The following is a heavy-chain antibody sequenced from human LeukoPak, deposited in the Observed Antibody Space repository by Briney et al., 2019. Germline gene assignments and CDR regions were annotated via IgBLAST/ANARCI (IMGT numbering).Heavy chain of an antibody. CDR1: GFTFSSYS. CDR2: ISSSSSYI. CDR3: ASYSGSYLPPFDY. D-gene: IGHD1-26*01. V-gene: IGHV3-21*01. J-gene: IGHJ4*02. Sequence: GGSLRLSCGASGFTFSSYSMNWVRQAPGKGLEWVSSISSSSSYIYYADSVKGRFTISRDNAKNSLYLQMNSLRAEDTAVYYCASYSGSYLPPFDYWGQGTLVTVSS.